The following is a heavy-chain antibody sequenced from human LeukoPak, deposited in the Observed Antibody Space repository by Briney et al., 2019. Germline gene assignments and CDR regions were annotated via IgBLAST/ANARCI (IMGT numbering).Heavy chain of an antibody. CDR3: ASDWKKGGVIVDHGY. V-gene: IGHV1-69*13. J-gene: IGHJ4*02. CDR2: IIPIFGTA. D-gene: IGHD3-3*01. Sequence: SVKVSCKASGGTFSSYSISWVRQAPGQGREWMGGIIPIFGTANYAQKSQGRVTITAEEPRTTAYTELSRLRSEDTAVTYWASDWKKGGVIVDHGYWGQGTLVTVSS. CDR1: GGTFSSYS.